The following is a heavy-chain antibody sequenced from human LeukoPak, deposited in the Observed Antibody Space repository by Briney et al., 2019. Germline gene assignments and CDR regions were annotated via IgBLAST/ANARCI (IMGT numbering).Heavy chain of an antibody. J-gene: IGHJ4*02. CDR2: IYYSGST. CDR3: ARGTGSYYQPYYFDY. CDR1: GGSFSGYY. Sequence: SETLSLTCAVYGGSFSGYYWSWIRQPPGKGLEWIGYIYYSGSTNYNPSLKSRVTISVDTSKNQFSLKLSSVTAADTAVYYCARGTGSYYQPYYFDYWGQGTLVTVSS. D-gene: IGHD3-10*01. V-gene: IGHV4-59*01.